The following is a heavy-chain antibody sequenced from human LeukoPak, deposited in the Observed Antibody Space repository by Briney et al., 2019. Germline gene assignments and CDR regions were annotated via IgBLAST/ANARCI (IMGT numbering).Heavy chain of an antibody. J-gene: IGHJ6*02. V-gene: IGHV4-4*07. CDR2: IYTSGST. CDR3: ARAGTTSPYYYYGMDV. CDR1: GGSFSSYY. D-gene: IGHD2-2*01. Sequence: SETLSLTCTVSGGSFSSYYWSWIRQPAGKGLEWIGRIYTSGSTNYNPSLKSRVTMSVDTSKSQFSLKLSSVTAADTAVYYCARAGTTSPYYYYGMDVWGQGTTVTVSS.